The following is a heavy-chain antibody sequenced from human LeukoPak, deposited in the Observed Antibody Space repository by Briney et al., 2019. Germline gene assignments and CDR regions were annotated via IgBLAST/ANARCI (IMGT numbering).Heavy chain of an antibody. D-gene: IGHD5-18*01. CDR3: ARSRGYSYGTTFLDY. J-gene: IGHJ4*02. CDR1: GGSISSYY. V-gene: IGHV4-59*08. Sequence: QPSETLSLTCTVSGGSISSYYWSWIRQPPGKGLEWIGYIYYSGSTNYNPSLKSRVTISVDTSKNQFSLKLSSVTAADTAVYHCARSRGYSYGTTFLDYWGQGTLVTVSS. CDR2: IYYSGST.